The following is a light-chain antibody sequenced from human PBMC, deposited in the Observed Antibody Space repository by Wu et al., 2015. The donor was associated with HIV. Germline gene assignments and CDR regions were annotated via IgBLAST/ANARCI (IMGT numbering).Light chain of an antibody. CDR1: QSIRQL. CDR3: QQRINWLFA. Sequence: PGETRHPLVARASQSIRQLLTPGINRNLARLPGLLIYDAFNRATGIPARFSGGGSGTDFTLTISSLEPEDLAVYYCQQRINWLFAFGQGTRLEVK. V-gene: IGKV3-11*01. CDR2: DAF. J-gene: IGKJ5*01.